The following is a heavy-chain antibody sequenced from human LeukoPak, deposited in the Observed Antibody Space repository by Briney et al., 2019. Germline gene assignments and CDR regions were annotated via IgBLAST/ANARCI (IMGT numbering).Heavy chain of an antibody. CDR2: ITTASTSYI. CDR3: ARDYGGPHYFDY. Sequence: GGSLRLSCAASGFTFSSHDMNWVCQAPGKGLEWLSSITTASTSYIYYADSVKGRFTLSRDDAKNSLYLQMDSLRAEDTAVYYCARDYGGPHYFDYWGQGTLVTVSS. CDR1: GFTFSSHD. J-gene: IGHJ4*02. D-gene: IGHD2-15*01. V-gene: IGHV3-21*01.